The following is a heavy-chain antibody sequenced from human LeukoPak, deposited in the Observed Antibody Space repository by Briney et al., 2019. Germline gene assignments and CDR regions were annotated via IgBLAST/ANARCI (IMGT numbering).Heavy chain of an antibody. Sequence: SVKVSCKASGGTFSSYAVSWVRQAPGQGLEWMGRIIPILGIANYAQKFQGRVTITADKSTSTSIAYMELSSLRSEDTAVYYCARGLYYDSSGPYYYYYGMDVWGQGTTVTVSS. CDR2: IIPILGIA. V-gene: IGHV1-69*04. CDR3: ARGLYYDSSGPYYYYYGMDV. CDR1: GGTFSSYA. D-gene: IGHD3-22*01. J-gene: IGHJ6*02.